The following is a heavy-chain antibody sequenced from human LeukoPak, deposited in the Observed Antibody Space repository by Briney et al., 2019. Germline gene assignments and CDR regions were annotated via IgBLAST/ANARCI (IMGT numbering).Heavy chain of an antibody. D-gene: IGHD6-19*01. J-gene: IGHJ5*02. Sequence: GGSLRVSCAASGCTFSSYWMSWVRQTPGKGLEWVANIKQDGSEKYYMDSVKGRFTISRDNDKNSLYLQMNSLRAEDTAVYYCARDESSGLNWFDPWGQGTLVTVSS. V-gene: IGHV3-7*01. CDR2: IKQDGSEK. CDR1: GCTFSSYW. CDR3: ARDESSGLNWFDP.